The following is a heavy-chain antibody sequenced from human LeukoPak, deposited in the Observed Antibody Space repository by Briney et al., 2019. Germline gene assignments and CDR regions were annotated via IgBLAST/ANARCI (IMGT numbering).Heavy chain of an antibody. V-gene: IGHV4-61*01. CDR1: GGSLRSGSYY. Sequence: SETLSLTCTVSGGSLRSGSYYWSGIRHPPGKGLEWIGYIHYTGTTNNSPSLKSRVTISIDTSKNQFSLKLTSVTAADTAVYYCARDRDYGDSGRAFDIWGHGTMVTVAS. J-gene: IGHJ3*02. D-gene: IGHD4-17*01. CDR3: ARDRDYGDSGRAFDI. CDR2: IHYTGTT.